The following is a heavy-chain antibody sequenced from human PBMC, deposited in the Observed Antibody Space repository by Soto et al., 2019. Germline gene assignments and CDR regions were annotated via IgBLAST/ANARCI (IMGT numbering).Heavy chain of an antibody. J-gene: IGHJ4*02. D-gene: IGHD6-13*01. CDR1: GFTFSSYA. Sequence: GGSLRLSCAASGFTFSSYAMSWVRQAPGKGLEWVSAISGSGGSTYYADSVKGRFTIARDKSKNTLYLQMNSLRAEDMAVYYCAKTLWGDSSSWYYLDYWGQGTLVTVSS. CDR2: ISGSGGST. CDR3: AKTLWGDSSSWYYLDY. V-gene: IGHV3-23*01.